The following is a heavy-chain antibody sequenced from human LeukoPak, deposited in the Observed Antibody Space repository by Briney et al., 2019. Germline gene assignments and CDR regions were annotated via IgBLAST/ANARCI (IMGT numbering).Heavy chain of an antibody. V-gene: IGHV1-18*01. J-gene: IGHJ4*02. Sequence: GASVRVSCKASGYTFTSYGISWVRQAPGQGPEWMGWISAYNGNTNYAQKLQGRVTMTTDTSTSTAYMELRSLRSDDTAVYYCARAPALTPPGDYLYYFDYWGQGTLVTVSS. CDR1: GYTFTSYG. D-gene: IGHD4-17*01. CDR3: ARAPALTPPGDYLYYFDY. CDR2: ISAYNGNT.